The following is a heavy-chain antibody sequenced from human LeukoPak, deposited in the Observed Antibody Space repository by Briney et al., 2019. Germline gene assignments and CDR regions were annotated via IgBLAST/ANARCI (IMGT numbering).Heavy chain of an antibody. D-gene: IGHD3-10*01. V-gene: IGHV3-11*01. CDR2: ISTGGRTK. J-gene: IGHJ6*02. Sequence: PGGSLRLSCAASGFTFSDYYMSWIRQAPGKGLEWVSYISTGGRTKYYADSLKGRFTISRDNAKNSLYLQMSSLRAEDTAVYYCARDRDGMNVWGQETTVTVSS. CDR3: ARDRDGMNV. CDR1: GFTFSDYY.